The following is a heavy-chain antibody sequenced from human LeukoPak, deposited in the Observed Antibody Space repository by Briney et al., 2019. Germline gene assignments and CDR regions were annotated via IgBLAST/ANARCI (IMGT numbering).Heavy chain of an antibody. CDR1: GYTFTSYG. CDR3: ARDWSGGYCSSTSCRDWFDP. CDR2: ISAYNGNT. J-gene: IGHJ5*02. V-gene: IGHV1-18*01. Sequence: ASVKVSCKASGYTFTSYGISWVRQAPGQGPEWMGWISAYNGNTNYAQKLQGRVTMTTDTSTSTAYMELRSLRSDDTAVYYCARDWSGGYCSSTSCRDWFDPWGQGTLVTVSS. D-gene: IGHD2-2*01.